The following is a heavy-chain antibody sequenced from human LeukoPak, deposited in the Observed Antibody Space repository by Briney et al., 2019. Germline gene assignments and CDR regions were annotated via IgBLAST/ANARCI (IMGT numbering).Heavy chain of an antibody. CDR1: GYTLTELS. J-gene: IGHJ6*02. D-gene: IGHD3-3*01. CDR2: FDPEDGET. CDR3: ATSTIFGVDPPYYYYGMDV. V-gene: IGHV1-24*01. Sequence: ASVKVSCKVSGYTLTELSMHWVRQAPGKGLEWMGGFDPEDGETIYAQKFQGRVTMTEDTSTDTAYMELSSLRSEDTAVYYYATSTIFGVDPPYYYYGMDVWGQGTTVTVSS.